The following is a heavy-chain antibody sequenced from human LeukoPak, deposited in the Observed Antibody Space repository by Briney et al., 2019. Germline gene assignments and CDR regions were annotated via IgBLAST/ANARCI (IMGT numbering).Heavy chain of an antibody. J-gene: IGHJ2*01. V-gene: IGHV3-30*02. D-gene: IGHD3-16*01. CDR2: IRYDESDK. CDR1: RLTFSTYG. Sequence: RGSLTLSCEVSRLTFSTYGMHWVRHAPGKGLGWVAFIRYDESDKYYASSVKGRFTISRDNSKNTLYLQMNSVRLEDTAVYYCEKEGAQSHWYFDLWGSGTLVTVSS. CDR3: EKEGAQSHWYFDL.